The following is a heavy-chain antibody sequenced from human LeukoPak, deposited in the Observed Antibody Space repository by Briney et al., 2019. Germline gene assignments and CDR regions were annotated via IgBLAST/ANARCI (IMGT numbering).Heavy chain of an antibody. CDR2: IDPSDSYT. CDR3: ARLGYCSGGSCYSNDLDY. D-gene: IGHD2-15*01. CDR1: GYRFTSYW. J-gene: IGHJ4*02. V-gene: IGHV5-10-1*01. Sequence: GESLRISCKGSGYRFTSYWISWVRQMPGKGLEWMGRIDPSDSYTNYSPSFQGHVTISADKSISTAYLQWSSLKASDTAMYYCARLGYCSGGSCYSNDLDYWGQGTLVTVSS.